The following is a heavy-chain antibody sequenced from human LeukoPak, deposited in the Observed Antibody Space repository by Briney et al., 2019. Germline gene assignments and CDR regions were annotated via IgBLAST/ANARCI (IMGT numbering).Heavy chain of an antibody. CDR3: AREVLGSSPYFSN. V-gene: IGHV3-48*04. Sequence: GGSLRLSCEASEFTFRDYGMHWVRQAPGKGLEWVSHISSSGSTIYYADSVKGRFTISRDNAKNSLYLQMNSLRAEDTAVYYCAREVLGSSPYFSNWGQGTLVTVSS. D-gene: IGHD3-16*01. J-gene: IGHJ4*02. CDR1: EFTFRDYG. CDR2: ISSSGSTI.